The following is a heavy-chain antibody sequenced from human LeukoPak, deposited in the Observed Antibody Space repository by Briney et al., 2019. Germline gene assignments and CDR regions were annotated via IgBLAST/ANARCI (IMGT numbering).Heavy chain of an antibody. CDR3: ARAQLGGYYYYMDV. Sequence: PSETLSLTCTVSGVSISTSRYYWGWIRQPPGKGLEWIGNIYYTGPTYYNPSLRSRVTISVDTSKNQFSLKLSSVTAADTAVYYCARAQLGGYYYYMDVWGKGTTVTISS. D-gene: IGHD1-1*01. V-gene: IGHV4-39*07. J-gene: IGHJ6*03. CDR2: IYYTGPT. CDR1: GVSISTSRYY.